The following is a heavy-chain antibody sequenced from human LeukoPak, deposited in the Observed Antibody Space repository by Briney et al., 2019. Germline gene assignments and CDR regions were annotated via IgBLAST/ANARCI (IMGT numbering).Heavy chain of an antibody. CDR1: GYTFTSYG. J-gene: IGHJ4*02. CDR3: ARVGVVSGRDY. CDR2: ISAYNGNT. V-gene: IGHV1-18*01. Sequence: ASVKVSCKASGYTFTSYGISWVRQAPGQGLEWMGWISAYNGNTNYAQKFQGRVTMTRDTSISTAYMELSRLRSDDTAVYYCARVGVVSGRDYWGQGTLVTVSS. D-gene: IGHD6-19*01.